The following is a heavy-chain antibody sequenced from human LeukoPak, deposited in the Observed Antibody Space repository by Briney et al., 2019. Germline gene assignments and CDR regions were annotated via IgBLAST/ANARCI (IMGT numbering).Heavy chain of an antibody. D-gene: IGHD4-17*01. CDR1: GYTFTGYY. CDR3: AREQHDYGEL. J-gene: IGHJ4*02. V-gene: IGHV1-2*02. Sequence: ASVKVSCKASGYTFTGYYMHWVRQAPGQGLEWMGWINPNSGGTNYAQKFKGRATMTRDTCTSTAYMELSRLRSDDTAVYYCAREQHDYGELWGQGTLVTVSS. CDR2: INPNSGGT.